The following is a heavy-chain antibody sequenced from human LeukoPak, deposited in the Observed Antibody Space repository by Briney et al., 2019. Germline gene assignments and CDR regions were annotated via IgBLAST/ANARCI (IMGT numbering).Heavy chain of an antibody. CDR1: EFTVDDTY. V-gene: IGHV3-66*02. J-gene: IGHJ4*02. CDR3: ARQAAAGLDY. CDR2: VYSGGKT. D-gene: IGHD6-13*01. Sequence: PGGSLRLSCAPSEFTVDDTYMSWVRQTPGKGLEWVSVVYSGGKTFYADSVKGRFTISRDTSKNTVYLQMNTLRADDTAVYYCARQAAAGLDYWGQGTLVTVSS.